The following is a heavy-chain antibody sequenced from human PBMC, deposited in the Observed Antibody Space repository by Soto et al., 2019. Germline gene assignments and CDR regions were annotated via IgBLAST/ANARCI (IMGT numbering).Heavy chain of an antibody. Sequence: GASVKVSCKASGYTFTSYGISWVRQAPGQGLEWMGWISACNGNTNYAQKLQGRVTMTTDTSTSTAYMELRSLRSDDTAVYYCARYYYDSSGYYLGYWGQGTLVTVSS. CDR2: ISACNGNT. CDR1: GYTFTSYG. D-gene: IGHD3-22*01. CDR3: ARYYYDSSGYYLGY. V-gene: IGHV1-18*04. J-gene: IGHJ4*02.